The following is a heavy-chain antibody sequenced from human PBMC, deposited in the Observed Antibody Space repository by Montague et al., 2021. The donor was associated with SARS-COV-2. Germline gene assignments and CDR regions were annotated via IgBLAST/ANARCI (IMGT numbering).Heavy chain of an antibody. D-gene: IGHD3-3*01. CDR3: ARAQVTIFGVLIMLPAAGAVDV. J-gene: IGHJ3*01. CDR2: INHSGSS. V-gene: IGHV4-34*01. Sequence: SETLSLTCAVYGGPFTGYYWTWIRQPPGKGLEWIGEINHSGSSNYNPSLESRVTMPVDTSKNQFSLRLNSVSAADTAVYYCARAQVTIFGVLIMLPAAGAVDVWGQGTTVTVSS. CDR1: GGPFTGYY.